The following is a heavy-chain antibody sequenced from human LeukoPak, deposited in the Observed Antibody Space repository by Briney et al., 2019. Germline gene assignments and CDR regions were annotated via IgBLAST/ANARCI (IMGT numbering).Heavy chain of an antibody. Sequence: SETLSLTCAVSGGSISSGGYSWSWIRQPPGKGLEWIGYIYHSGSTYYNPSLKSRVTISVDTSKNQFSLKLSSVTAADTAVYYCARDRNTMVLWGQGTLVTVSS. CDR2: IYHSGST. CDR1: GGSISSGGYS. V-gene: IGHV4-30-2*05. D-gene: IGHD3-10*01. CDR3: ARDRNTMVL. J-gene: IGHJ4*02.